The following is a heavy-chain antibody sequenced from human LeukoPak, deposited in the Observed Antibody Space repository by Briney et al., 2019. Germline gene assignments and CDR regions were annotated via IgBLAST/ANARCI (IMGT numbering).Heavy chain of an antibody. CDR1: GYTFTSYY. Sequence: GASVKVSCKASGYTFTSYYMHWVRHAPGQGLEWMGIINPSGGSTSYAQKFQGRVTMTRDTSTSTVYMELSSLRSEDTAVYYCARGLINGELGFNWFDPWGQGTLVTVSS. CDR2: INPSGGST. J-gene: IGHJ5*02. D-gene: IGHD1-26*01. V-gene: IGHV1-46*01. CDR3: ARGLINGELGFNWFDP.